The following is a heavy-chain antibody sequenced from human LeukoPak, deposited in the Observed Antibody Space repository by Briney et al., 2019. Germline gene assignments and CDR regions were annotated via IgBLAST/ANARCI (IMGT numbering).Heavy chain of an antibody. D-gene: IGHD2-2*02. J-gene: IGHJ6*02. Sequence: GGSLRLSCAASGFTFSSYWMSWVRQAPGKGLEWVANIKQDGSEKYYVDSVKGRFTISRDNAKNTLYLQMNSLRAEDTAVYYCARGDCSSTSCYNQHYYYGMDVWGQGTTVTVSS. CDR1: GFTFSSYW. CDR3: ARGDCSSTSCYNQHYYYGMDV. V-gene: IGHV3-7*01. CDR2: IKQDGSEK.